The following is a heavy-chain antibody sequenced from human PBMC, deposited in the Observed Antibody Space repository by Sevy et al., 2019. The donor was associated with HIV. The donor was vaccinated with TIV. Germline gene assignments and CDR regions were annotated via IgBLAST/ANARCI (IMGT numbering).Heavy chain of an antibody. D-gene: IGHD3-10*01. CDR2: ISWTSGSI. Sequence: GGSLRLSCAASGFTFDDYAMHWVRQAPGKGLEWVSGISWTSGSIGYADSVKGRFTISRDNAKNSLYLQMNSLRAEDTALYYCAKDIAMVRGVTSPYYYYGMDVWGQGTTVTVSS. V-gene: IGHV3-9*01. CDR3: AKDIAMVRGVTSPYYYYGMDV. CDR1: GFTFDDYA. J-gene: IGHJ6*02.